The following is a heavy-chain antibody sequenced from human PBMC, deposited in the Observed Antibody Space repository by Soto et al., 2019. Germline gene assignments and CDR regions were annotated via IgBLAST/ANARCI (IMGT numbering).Heavy chain of an antibody. CDR2: IYYSGST. D-gene: IGHD3-22*01. Sequence: SETLSLTCTVSGGSISSYYWSWIRQPPGKGLEWIGYIYYSGSTKYNPSLKSRVTISVDTSKNQFSLKLSSVTAADTAVYYCARDLTDYYDSSGYFPYYYGMDVWGQGTTVTVSS. V-gene: IGHV4-59*12. CDR3: ARDLTDYYDSSGYFPYYYGMDV. J-gene: IGHJ6*02. CDR1: GGSISSYY.